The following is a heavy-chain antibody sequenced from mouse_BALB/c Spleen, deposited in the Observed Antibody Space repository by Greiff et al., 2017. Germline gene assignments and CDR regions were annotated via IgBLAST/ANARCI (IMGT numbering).Heavy chain of an antibody. Sequence: EVQLVESGGDLVKPGGSLKLSCAASGFTFSSYGMSWVRQTPDKRLEWVATISSGGSYTYYPDSVKGRFTISRDNAKNTLYLQMSSLKSEDTAMYYCARQYGSSPYWYFDVWGAGTTVTVSS. D-gene: IGHD1-1*01. CDR2: ISSGGSYT. CDR1: GFTFSSYG. CDR3: ARQYGSSPYWYFDV. V-gene: IGHV5-6*01. J-gene: IGHJ1*01.